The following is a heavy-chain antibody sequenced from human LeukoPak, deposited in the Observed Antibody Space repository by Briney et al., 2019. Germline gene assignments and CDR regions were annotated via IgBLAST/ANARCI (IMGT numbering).Heavy chain of an antibody. D-gene: IGHD3-3*01. CDR2: IIPIFGTA. Sequence: ASVKVSCKASGGTFSSYAISWVRQAPGQGLEWMGGIIPIFGTANYAQKFQGRVTITADKSTSTAYMELRSLRSDDTAVYYCARDGLLYDFWSGYPYYFDYWGQGTLVTVSS. CDR1: GGTFSSYA. CDR3: ARDGLLYDFWSGYPYYFDY. V-gene: IGHV1-69*06. J-gene: IGHJ4*02.